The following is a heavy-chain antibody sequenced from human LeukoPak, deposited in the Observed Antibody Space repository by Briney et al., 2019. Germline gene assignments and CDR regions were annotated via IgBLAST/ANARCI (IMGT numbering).Heavy chain of an antibody. D-gene: IGHD3-16*01. Sequence: GRSLRLSCAASGFTFSSHGMHWVRQAPGKGLEWVAVIWYDGSDKYYADSVKGRLTISRDNSKNTLYLQMTSLRADDTAVYYCARDRVLHYFVYWGQGALVTVSS. V-gene: IGHV3-33*01. J-gene: IGHJ4*02. CDR3: ARDRVLHYFVY. CDR2: IWYDGSDK. CDR1: GFTFSSHG.